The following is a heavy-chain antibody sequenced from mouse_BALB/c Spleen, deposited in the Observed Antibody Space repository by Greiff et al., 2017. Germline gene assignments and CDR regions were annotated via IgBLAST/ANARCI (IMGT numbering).Heavy chain of an antibody. CDR1: GDSITSGY. CDR2: ISYSGST. D-gene: IGHD2-10*02. Sequence: VQLQQSGPSLVKPSQTLSLTCSVTGDSITSGYWNWIRKFPGNKLEYMGYISYSGSTYYNPSLKSRISITRDTSKNQYYLQLNSVTTEDTATYYCARSAWYGNYAWFAYWGQGTLVTVSA. J-gene: IGHJ3*01. CDR3: ARSAWYGNYAWFAY. V-gene: IGHV3-8*02.